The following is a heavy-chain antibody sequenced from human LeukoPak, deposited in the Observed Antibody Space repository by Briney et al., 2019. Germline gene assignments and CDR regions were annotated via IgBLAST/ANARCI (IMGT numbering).Heavy chain of an antibody. Sequence: ASVKVSCKASGYTFTGYYMHWVRQAPGQGLEWMGWISAYNGNTNYAQKLQGRVTMTTDTSTSTAYMELRSLRSDDTAVYYCARDFYDSSGYYKDYWGQGTLVTVSS. V-gene: IGHV1-18*04. CDR3: ARDFYDSSGYYKDY. J-gene: IGHJ4*02. CDR1: GYTFTGYY. D-gene: IGHD3-22*01. CDR2: ISAYNGNT.